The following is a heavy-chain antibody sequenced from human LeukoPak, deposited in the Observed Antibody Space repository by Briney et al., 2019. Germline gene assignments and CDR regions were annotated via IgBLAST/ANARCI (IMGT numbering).Heavy chain of an antibody. V-gene: IGHV4-4*07. D-gene: IGHD5-12*01. CDR1: GDSMNTYY. CDR2: IYRSGGT. CDR3: ARGGADAYDVYYLDV. J-gene: IGHJ6*03. Sequence: PSETLSLTCSVSGDSMNTYYWSWIRQPAGAGLEWIGHIYRSGGTYYNPSLKSRVTVSIDTSDKQFSLNLSTVTAVTTAGYYCARGGADAYDVYYLDVWGTGTTVTVSS.